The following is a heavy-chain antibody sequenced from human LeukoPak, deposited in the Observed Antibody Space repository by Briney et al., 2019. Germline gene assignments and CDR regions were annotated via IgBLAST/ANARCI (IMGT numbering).Heavy chain of an antibody. CDR2: ISSSSSTI. CDR1: GFTFSSYS. Sequence: GGSLRLSCAVSGFTFSSYSMNWVRQAPGKGLEWVSYISSSSSTIYYADSVKGRFTISRDNAKNSLYLQMNSLRAEDTAVYYCASELYYYDSSGYTWLSDYWGQGTLVTVSS. D-gene: IGHD3-22*01. CDR3: ASELYYYDSSGYTWLSDY. V-gene: IGHV3-48*01. J-gene: IGHJ4*02.